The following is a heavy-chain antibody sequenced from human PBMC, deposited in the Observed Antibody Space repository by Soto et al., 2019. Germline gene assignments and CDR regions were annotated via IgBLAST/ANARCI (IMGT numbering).Heavy chain of an antibody. CDR2: IIHSEST. V-gene: IGHV4-34*12. J-gene: IGHJ5*02. CDR3: ARQTGYSSSWYVWFDP. CDR1: GGSFSAYY. Sequence: SETLSLTCAVYGGSFSAYYWSWVRQPPGKGLEWIGEIIHSESTKYNPSLKSRVTISVDTSKNQFSLKLSSVTAADTAVYYCARQTGYSSSWYVWFDPWGQGTLVTVSS. D-gene: IGHD6-13*01.